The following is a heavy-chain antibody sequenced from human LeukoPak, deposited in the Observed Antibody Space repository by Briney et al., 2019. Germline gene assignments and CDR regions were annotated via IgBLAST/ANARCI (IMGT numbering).Heavy chain of an antibody. D-gene: IGHD3-3*01. V-gene: IGHV3-48*01. J-gene: IGHJ4*02. CDR3: ARDLWGYDFWSGYPRD. CDR1: GFTFSSYS. CDR2: ISSSSSTI. Sequence: GGSLRLSCAASGFTFSSYSMNWVRQAPGKGLEWVSYISSSSSTIYYADSVEGRFTISRDNAKNSLYLQMNSLRAEDTAVYYCARDLWGYDFWSGYPRDWGQGTLVTVSS.